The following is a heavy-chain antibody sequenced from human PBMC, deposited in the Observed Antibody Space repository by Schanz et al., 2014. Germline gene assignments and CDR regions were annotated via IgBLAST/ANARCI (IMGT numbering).Heavy chain of an antibody. J-gene: IGHJ4*02. CDR3: ARGARQYSGSYSPSDY. Sequence: QVQLVESGGGLVKPGGSLRLSCAASGFTFNDYCMNWIRQAPGKGLEWVSYISGSDNYINYADSVKGRFTISRDNAKNSLFLLMSSLRAEDSAVYYCARGARQYSGSYSPSDYWGQGTLVTVSS. CDR2: ISGSDNYI. V-gene: IGHV3-11*06. CDR1: GFTFNDYC. D-gene: IGHD1-26*01.